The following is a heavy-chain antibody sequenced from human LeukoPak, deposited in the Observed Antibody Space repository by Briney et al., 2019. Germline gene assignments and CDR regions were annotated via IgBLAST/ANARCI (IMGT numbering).Heavy chain of an antibody. CDR1: GGSISSYY. V-gene: IGHV4-59*01. D-gene: IGHD6-13*01. J-gene: IGHJ4*02. CDR2: IYYSGST. CDR3: ARDGEGVAAAGTFDQ. Sequence: SETLSLTCTVSGGSISSYYWSWIRQPPGKGLEWIGYIYYSGSTNYNPSLKSRVTISVDTSKNQFSLKLSSVTAADTAVYYCARDGEGVAAAGTFDQWGQGTLVTVSS.